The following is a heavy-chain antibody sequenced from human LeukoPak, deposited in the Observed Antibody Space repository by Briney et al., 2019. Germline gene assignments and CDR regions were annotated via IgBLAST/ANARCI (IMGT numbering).Heavy chain of an antibody. V-gene: IGHV4-39*07. J-gene: IGHJ4*02. D-gene: IGHD3-9*01. Sequence: SETLSLTCTVSGGSISSSSYYWGWIRQPPGKGLEWIGSIYYSGSTYYNPSLKSRVTISVDTSKNQFSLKLSSVTAADTAVYYCARDWALGILTGYKARNNFDYWGQGTLVTVSS. CDR3: ARDWALGILTGYKARNNFDY. CDR2: IYYSGST. CDR1: GGSISSSSYY.